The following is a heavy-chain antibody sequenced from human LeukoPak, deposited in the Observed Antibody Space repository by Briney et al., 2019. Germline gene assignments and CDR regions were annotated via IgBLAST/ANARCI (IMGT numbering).Heavy chain of an antibody. CDR1: GFTFSSYA. CDR2: ISYDGSNK. Sequence: QSGRSLRLSCAASGFTFSSYAMHWVRQAPGKGLEWVAVISYDGSNKYYADSVKGRFTISRDNSKNTLYLQMNSLRAEDTAVYYCAKTDGSDYSCYFDYWGQGTLATVSS. CDR3: AKTDGSDYSCYFDY. V-gene: IGHV3-30-3*02. J-gene: IGHJ4*02. D-gene: IGHD3-22*01.